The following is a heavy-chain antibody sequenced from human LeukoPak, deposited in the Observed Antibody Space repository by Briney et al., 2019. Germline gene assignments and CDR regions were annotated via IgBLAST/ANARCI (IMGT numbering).Heavy chain of an antibody. D-gene: IGHD6-19*01. V-gene: IGHV4-34*01. J-gene: IGHJ4*02. CDR3: ARGRGAVAAG. Sequence: SETLSLTCAVYGGSFRGYYWSWIRQPPGKGLEWIGEINHSGSTNYNPSLKSRVTISVDTSKNQFSLKLSSVTAADTAVYYCARGRGAVAAGWGQGTLVTVSS. CDR1: GGSFRGYY. CDR2: INHSGST.